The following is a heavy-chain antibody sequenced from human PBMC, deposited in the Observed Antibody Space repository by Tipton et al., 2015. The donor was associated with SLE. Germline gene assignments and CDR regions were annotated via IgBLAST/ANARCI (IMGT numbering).Heavy chain of an antibody. CDR2: IYSSGNT. D-gene: IGHD3-10*01. CDR3: ARQTGDMDV. J-gene: IGHJ6*02. CDR1: GGSISAYY. V-gene: IGHV4-4*07. Sequence: TLSLTCTVSGGSISAYYWSWIRQPAGKGLEWIGRIYSSGNTNYNPSLKSRVTISVDTSKNQFSLKLSSVTTADTAVYYCARQTGDMDVWGQGTTVTVSS.